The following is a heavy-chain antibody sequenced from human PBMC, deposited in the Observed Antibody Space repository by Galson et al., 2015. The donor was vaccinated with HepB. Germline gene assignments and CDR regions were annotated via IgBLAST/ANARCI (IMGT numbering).Heavy chain of an antibody. CDR3: ARGGSGSYYNPTHSDY. J-gene: IGHJ4*02. D-gene: IGHD3-10*01. V-gene: IGHV3-21*01. Sequence: SLRLSCAASGFTFSNYSLNWVRQAPGKGLEWVSSISSSSSYIYYADSMKGRFTISRDNAKNSLYLQMNSLRAEDTAVYFCARGGSGSYYNPTHSDYWGQGTLVTVSS. CDR1: GFTFSNYS. CDR2: ISSSSSYI.